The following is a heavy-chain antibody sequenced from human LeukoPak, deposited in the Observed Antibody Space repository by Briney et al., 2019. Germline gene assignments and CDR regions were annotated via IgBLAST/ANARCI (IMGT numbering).Heavy chain of an antibody. V-gene: IGHV4-34*01. Sequence: PETLSLTCAVYGGSFSGYYWSWIRQPPGKGLEWIGEINHSGSTNYNPSLKSRVTISVDTSKNQFSLKLNSVTAADTAVYYCARDFRGEWEAGLPDYWGQGTLVTVSS. CDR1: GGSFSGYY. D-gene: IGHD1-26*01. CDR3: ARDFRGEWEAGLPDY. CDR2: INHSGST. J-gene: IGHJ4*02.